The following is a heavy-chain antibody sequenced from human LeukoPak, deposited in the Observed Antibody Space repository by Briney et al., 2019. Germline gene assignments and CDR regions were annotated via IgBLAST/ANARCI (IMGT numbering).Heavy chain of an antibody. CDR2: INHSGST. J-gene: IGHJ4*02. CDR3: APRDYYDSSGYSSGY. D-gene: IGHD3-22*01. CDR1: GGSFSGYY. Sequence: PSETLSLTCAVYGGSFSGYYWSWIRQPPGKGLEWIGEINHSGSTNYNPSLKSRVTISVDTSKNQFSLTLSSVTAADTAVYYCAPRDYYDSSGYSSGYWGQGTLVTVSS. V-gene: IGHV4-34*01.